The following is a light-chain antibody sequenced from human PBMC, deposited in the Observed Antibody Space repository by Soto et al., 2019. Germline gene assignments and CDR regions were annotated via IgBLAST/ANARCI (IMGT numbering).Light chain of an antibody. Sequence: DIPMTQSPSSLSASVGDRVAITCRASQSISTYLHWYQQKPEKAPRLLIYLASSLQSGVPSRFRGSRSATDFTLTISSLQPEDFATYYWQQSFSTPSTYGQGTRLYIK. V-gene: IGKV1-39*01. J-gene: IGKJ5*01. CDR2: LAS. CDR3: QQSFSTPST. CDR1: QSISTY.